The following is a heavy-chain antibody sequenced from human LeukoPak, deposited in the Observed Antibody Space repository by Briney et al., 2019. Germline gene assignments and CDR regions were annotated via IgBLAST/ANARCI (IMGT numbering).Heavy chain of an antibody. CDR3: AKEFKDIVVVVAASPPYGMDV. CDR2: IRYDGSNK. D-gene: IGHD2-15*01. CDR1: GFTFSSYG. J-gene: IGHJ6*02. Sequence: GGSLRLSRAASGFTFSSYGMHWVRQAPGKGLEWVAFIRYDGSNKYYADSVKGRFTISRDNSKNTLYLQMNSLRAEDTAVYYCAKEFKDIVVVVAASPPYGMDVWGQGTTVTVSS. V-gene: IGHV3-30*02.